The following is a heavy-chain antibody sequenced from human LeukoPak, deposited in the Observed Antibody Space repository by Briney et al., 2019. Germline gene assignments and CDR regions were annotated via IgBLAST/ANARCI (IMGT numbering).Heavy chain of an antibody. J-gene: IGHJ6*03. CDR2: ISGSGGST. CDR1: GFTFSSYA. V-gene: IGHV3-23*01. CDR3: AKEQTGSYVSYYYYMDV. D-gene: IGHD1-26*01. Sequence: GGSLRLSCAASGFTFSSYAVSWVRQAPGKGLEWVSAISGSGGSTYYADSVKGRFTISRDNSKNTLYLQMNSLRAEDTAVYYCAKEQTGSYVSYYYYMDVWGKGTTVTVSS.